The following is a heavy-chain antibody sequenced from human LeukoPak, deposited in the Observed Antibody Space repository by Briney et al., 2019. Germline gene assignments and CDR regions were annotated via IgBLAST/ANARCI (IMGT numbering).Heavy chain of an antibody. D-gene: IGHD3-22*01. CDR2: ISSSSSYI. CDR3: ARVPKYYYDSSGLKGAFDI. J-gene: IGHJ3*02. Sequence: GGSLRLSCAASGFSFSSYSMNWVRQAPGKGLEWVSSISSSSSYIYYADSVKGRFTISRDNAKNSLYLQMNSLRAEDTAVYYCARVPKYYYDSSGLKGAFDIWGQGTMVTVSS. V-gene: IGHV3-21*01. CDR1: GFSFSSYS.